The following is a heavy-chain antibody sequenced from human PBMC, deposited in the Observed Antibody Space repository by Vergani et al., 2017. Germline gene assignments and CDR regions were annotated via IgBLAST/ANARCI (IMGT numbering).Heavy chain of an antibody. Sequence: EKQLVQSGSETKKPGESLKISCQAFGYIFSNFWIGWVRQRPGRGLEWMGIIYPGDSEVKSNPTFRGQVIFSVDTSVNTAYLQWRSLQASDTATYFCASGGNGFENGGALQLWGQGTNITVSS. CDR1: GYIFSNFW. D-gene: IGHD3-16*01. CDR3: ASGGNGFENGGALQL. V-gene: IGHV5-51*01. J-gene: IGHJ3*01. CDR2: IYPGDSEV.